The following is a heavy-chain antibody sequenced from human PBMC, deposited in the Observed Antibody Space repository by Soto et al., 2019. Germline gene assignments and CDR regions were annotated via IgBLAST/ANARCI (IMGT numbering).Heavy chain of an antibody. J-gene: IGHJ5*02. Sequence: QVQLVESGGSLVKPGGSLRLSCAAYGFTFSDFYMTWIRQAPGKGLECLSYISPTGNYINYADSVKGRFTIFRDNAKNAVYLQMNSLRVEDTAVYYCAREPRLLQPPWGQGTLVTVSS. CDR1: GFTFSDFY. CDR3: AREPRLLQPP. D-gene: IGHD3-10*01. CDR2: ISPTGNYI. V-gene: IGHV3-11*01.